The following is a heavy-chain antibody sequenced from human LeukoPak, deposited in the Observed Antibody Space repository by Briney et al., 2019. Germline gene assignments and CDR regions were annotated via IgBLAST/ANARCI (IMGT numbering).Heavy chain of an antibody. V-gene: IGHV3-23*01. Sequence: PGGSLRLSCAASGFTFSSHGMNWVRQAPGKGLEWVSGISPSGGITYYTDSVKGRFTISRDNSKNTVSLQMNSLRAEDTAVYYCARGDYYDFQLDYWGQGTLVTVSS. CDR1: GFTFSSHG. D-gene: IGHD3-22*01. J-gene: IGHJ4*02. CDR3: ARGDYYDFQLDY. CDR2: ISPSGGIT.